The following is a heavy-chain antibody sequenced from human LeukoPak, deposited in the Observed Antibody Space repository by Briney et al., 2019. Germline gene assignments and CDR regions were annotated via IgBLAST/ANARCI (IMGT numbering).Heavy chain of an antibody. D-gene: IGHD6-13*01. J-gene: IGHJ5*02. CDR1: GYTFTGYY. Sequence: ASVKVSCKASGYTFTGYYMHWVRQAPGQGLEWMGWINPNSGGTNYAQKFQGRVTMTRDTSISTAYMELSRLRSDDTAVYYCATPLAAAGSSLGGGFDPWGQGTLVTVSS. CDR2: INPNSGGT. V-gene: IGHV1-2*02. CDR3: ATPLAAAGSSLGGGFDP.